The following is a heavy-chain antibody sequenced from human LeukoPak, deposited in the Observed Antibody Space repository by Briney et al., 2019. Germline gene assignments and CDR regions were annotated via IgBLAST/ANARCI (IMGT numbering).Heavy chain of an antibody. D-gene: IGHD6-13*01. CDR1: GFTFSSYS. Sequence: GGSLRLSCAASGFTFSSYSMNWVRQAPGKGLEWVSYISSSSSTIYYADSVKGRFTISRDNAKNSLYLQMNSLRAEDTAVYYCARDTGYSSSWYPDYWGQGTLVTVSS. J-gene: IGHJ4*02. CDR2: ISSSSSTI. V-gene: IGHV3-48*01. CDR3: ARDTGYSSSWYPDY.